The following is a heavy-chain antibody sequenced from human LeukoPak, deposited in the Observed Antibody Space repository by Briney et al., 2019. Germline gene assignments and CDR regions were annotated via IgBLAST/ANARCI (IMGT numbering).Heavy chain of an antibody. V-gene: IGHV3-30-3*01. CDR2: ISYDGSNK. J-gene: IGHJ4*02. Sequence: PGGSLRLSCVASGFPFSSYWMTWVRQAPGKGLEWVAVISYDGSNKYYADSVKGRFTISRDNSKNTLYLQMNSLRAEDTAVYYCARSTTPDYYDSSGYYYVIDYWGQGTLVTVSS. CDR3: ARSTTPDYYDSSGYYYVIDY. CDR1: GFPFSSYW. D-gene: IGHD3-22*01.